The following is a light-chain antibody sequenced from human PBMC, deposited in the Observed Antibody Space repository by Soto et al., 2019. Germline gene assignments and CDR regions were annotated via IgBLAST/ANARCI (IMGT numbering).Light chain of an antibody. Sequence: EIVLTQSPGTLSLSPGERATLSCRASQSVSSSYLAWYQQRPGQAPRLLIYGASSRATGIPDRFSGSGAGRDFTLTISRLEPEDFAVYYCQQYGSSRTFGQGPKVEIK. V-gene: IGKV3-20*01. CDR3: QQYGSSRT. J-gene: IGKJ1*01. CDR1: QSVSSSY. CDR2: GAS.